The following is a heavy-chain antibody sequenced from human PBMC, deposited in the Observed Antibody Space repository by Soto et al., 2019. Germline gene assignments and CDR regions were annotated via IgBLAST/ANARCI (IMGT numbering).Heavy chain of an antibody. V-gene: IGHV3-30*18. CDR3: AKSSHPAVVTLYYSDS. CDR2: ISDDGSKK. D-gene: IGHD2-21*02. CDR1: GFSFNNYA. Sequence: QVQLVESGGGVVQPGRSLRLSCAASGFSFNNYAMHWVRQAPGKGLEWVTLISDDGSKKYFADSVKGRFTVSRDNSNNPLFLQMNSLKTEDTAVYYCAKSSHPAVVTLYYSDSWGQGTLVTVSS. J-gene: IGHJ4*02.